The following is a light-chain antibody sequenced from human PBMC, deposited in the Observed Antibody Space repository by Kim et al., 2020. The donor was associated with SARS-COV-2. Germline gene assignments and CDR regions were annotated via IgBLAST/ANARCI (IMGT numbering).Light chain of an antibody. CDR3: QVWDSSSDHEV. CDR2: YDS. CDR1: NIGSKS. V-gene: IGLV3-21*04. Sequence: TVKPDIVDCGGNNIGSKSVNWYRRKPGQSPVLVIYYDSGRPSGIPERFSGSNSVNTATLTISRVEAGDEADYYCQVWDSSSDHEVFGGGTQLTVL. J-gene: IGLJ3*02.